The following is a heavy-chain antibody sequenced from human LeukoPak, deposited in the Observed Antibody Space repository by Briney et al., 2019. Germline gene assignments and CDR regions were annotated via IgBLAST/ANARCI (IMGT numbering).Heavy chain of an antibody. V-gene: IGHV4-30-4*01. J-gene: IGHJ4*02. D-gene: IGHD1-26*01. CDR1: GGSISSGDYY. Sequence: PSETLSLTCTVSGGSISSGDYYWSWIRQPPGKGLEWIGYMYYSGSTYYNPSLKSRVTISVDTSKNQFSLKLRSVTAADTAVYYCVRRIVGAIRPFDYWGQGTLVTVSS. CDR2: MYYSGST. CDR3: VRRIVGAIRPFDY.